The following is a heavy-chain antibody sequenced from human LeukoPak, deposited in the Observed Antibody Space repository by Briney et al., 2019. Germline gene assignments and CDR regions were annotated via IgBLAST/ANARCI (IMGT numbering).Heavy chain of an antibody. J-gene: IGHJ4*02. CDR1: GFTFSSYG. Sequence: TGGSLRLSCAASGFTFSSYGMHWVRQAPGKGLEWVAVIWYDGSNKYYADSVKGRFTISRDNSKNTLYLQMNSLRAEDTAVYYCARDQSGEDAFDIWGQGTLVTVSS. CDR2: IWYDGSNK. V-gene: IGHV3-33*01. CDR3: ARDQSGEDAFDI. D-gene: IGHD7-27*01.